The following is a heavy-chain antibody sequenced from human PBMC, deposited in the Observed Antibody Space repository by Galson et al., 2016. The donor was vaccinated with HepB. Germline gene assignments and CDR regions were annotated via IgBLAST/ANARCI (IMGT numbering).Heavy chain of an antibody. CDR3: ARFQLFMTGTNWFDP. CDR2: IHSGGNP. CDR1: GFTVSNSY. D-gene: IGHD5-18*01. J-gene: IGHJ5*02. V-gene: IGHV3-53*01. Sequence: SLRLSCAASGFTVSNSYMSWVRQAPGKGLEWVSVIHSGGNPYYADSVQGRFTISRDSSTNVLHLQMGSLRAEDTAVYFCARFQLFMTGTNWFDPWGQGTLVTVAS.